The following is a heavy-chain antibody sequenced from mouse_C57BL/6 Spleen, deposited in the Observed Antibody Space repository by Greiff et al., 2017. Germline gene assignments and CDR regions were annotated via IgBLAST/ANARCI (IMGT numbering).Heavy chain of an antibody. Sequence: VQLQQSGPELVKPGASVKISCKASGYSFTGYFMNWVMQSHGKSLEWIGRINPYNGDTFYNQKFKGKATLTVDKSSSTAHMELRSLTSEDSAVYYCANTYYGNPWFAYWGQGTLVTVSA. J-gene: IGHJ3*01. CDR1: GYSFTGYF. CDR3: ANTYYGNPWFAY. D-gene: IGHD2-10*01. CDR2: INPYNGDT. V-gene: IGHV1-20*01.